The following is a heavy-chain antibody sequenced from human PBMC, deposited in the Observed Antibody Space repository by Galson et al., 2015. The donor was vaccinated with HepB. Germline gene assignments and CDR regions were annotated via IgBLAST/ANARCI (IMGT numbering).Heavy chain of an antibody. CDR3: AKGTEDYGDSRTDY. V-gene: IGHV3-21*04. Sequence: SLRLSCAASGFTFSSYSMNWVRQAPGKGLEWVSSISSSSSYIYYADSVKGRFTISRDNSKNTLYLQMNSLRGEDTAVYYCAKGTEDYGDSRTDYWGQGTLVTVSS. CDR1: GFTFSSYS. J-gene: IGHJ4*02. D-gene: IGHD4-17*01. CDR2: ISSSSSYI.